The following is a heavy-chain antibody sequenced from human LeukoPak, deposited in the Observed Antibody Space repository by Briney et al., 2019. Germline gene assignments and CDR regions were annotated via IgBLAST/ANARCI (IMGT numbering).Heavy chain of an antibody. CDR1: GGSISSYY. J-gene: IGHJ4*02. CDR3: AREGGATLDY. D-gene: IGHD1-26*01. V-gene: IGHV4-4*09. Sequence: SETLSLTCTVSGGSISSYYWSWIRQPPGKGLEWIGYIYTSGSTNYNPSLKSRVTISVDTSKNQFSLKLSSVTAADTAVYYCAREGGATLDYWGQGTLVTVSS. CDR2: IYTSGST.